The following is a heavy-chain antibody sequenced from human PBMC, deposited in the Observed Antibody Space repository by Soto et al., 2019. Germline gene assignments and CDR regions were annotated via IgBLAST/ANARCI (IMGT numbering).Heavy chain of an antibody. CDR2: IKSKTDGGTT. Sequence: EVQLVESGGGLVNPGGSLRLFCVASGITFSNAWMSWVRQAPGKGLEWVGRIKSKTDGGTTDYAAPVKGRFTISRDDSKNILYLQMNSLKTEDTAVYYCTGKANGYWGQGTLVTVSS. J-gene: IGHJ4*02. V-gene: IGHV3-15*01. CDR1: GITFSNAW. D-gene: IGHD1-26*01. CDR3: TGKANGY.